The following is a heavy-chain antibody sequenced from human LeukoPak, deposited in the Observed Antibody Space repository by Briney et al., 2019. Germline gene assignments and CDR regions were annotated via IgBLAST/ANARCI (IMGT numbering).Heavy chain of an antibody. J-gene: IGHJ6*02. Sequence: PGGSLRLSCAASGFTFSSYAMSWVRQAPGKGLEWVSAISGSGGSTYYADSVKGRFTISRDNSKNTLYLQMNSLRAEDTAVYYCAKVCRYCSGGSCYSDYYYGMDVWGQGATVTVSS. V-gene: IGHV3-23*01. CDR1: GFTFSSYA. CDR2: ISGSGGST. CDR3: AKVCRYCSGGSCYSDYYYGMDV. D-gene: IGHD2-15*01.